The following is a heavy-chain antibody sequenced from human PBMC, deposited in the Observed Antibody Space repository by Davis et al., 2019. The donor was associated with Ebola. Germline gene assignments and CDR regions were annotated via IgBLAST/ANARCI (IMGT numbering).Heavy chain of an antibody. D-gene: IGHD2-15*01. V-gene: IGHV1-46*01. CDR3: VSATPYYYYGMDV. CDR1: GYTFTSYY. Sequence: ASVKVSCKASGYTFTSYYMHWVRQAPGQGLEWMGIINPSGGSTSYAQKFQGRVTMTRDTSTSTVYMELSSLRSEDTAVYYCVSATPYYYYGMDVWGQGTTVTVSS. CDR2: INPSGGST. J-gene: IGHJ6*02.